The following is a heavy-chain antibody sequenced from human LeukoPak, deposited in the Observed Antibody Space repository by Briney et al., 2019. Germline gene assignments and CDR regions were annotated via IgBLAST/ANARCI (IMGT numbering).Heavy chain of an antibody. V-gene: IGHV3-30-3*01. CDR2: ISYDGSNK. CDR1: GFTFSSYA. Sequence: PGGPLRLSCAASGFTFSSYAMHWVRQAPGKGLEWVAVISYDGSNKYYADSVKGRFTISRDNSKNTLYLQMNSLRAEDTAVYYCARDIEGPLCYWGQGTLVTVSS. J-gene: IGHJ4*02. CDR3: ARDIEGPLCY. D-gene: IGHD1-26*01.